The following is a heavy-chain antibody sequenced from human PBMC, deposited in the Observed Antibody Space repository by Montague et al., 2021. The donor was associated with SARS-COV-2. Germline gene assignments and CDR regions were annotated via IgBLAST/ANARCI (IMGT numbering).Heavy chain of an antibody. Sequence: SETLSLTCTVSGDSTSCPNCYWGWTRQPPGKGLDWIGTIYNSGTTYYXPSLKSRLTISIDTSKNQFSLKLSSVTAADTAVYYCARHRNYGDHSLDNWFRPWGQGTLVTVSS. CDR1: GDSTSCPNCY. CDR2: IYNSGTT. CDR3: ARHRNYGDHSLDNWFRP. D-gene: IGHD4-17*01. V-gene: IGHV4-39*01. J-gene: IGHJ5*02.